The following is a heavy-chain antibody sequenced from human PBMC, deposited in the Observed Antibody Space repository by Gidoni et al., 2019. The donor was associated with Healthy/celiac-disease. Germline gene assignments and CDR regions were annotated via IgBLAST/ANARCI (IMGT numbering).Heavy chain of an antibody. Sequence: EVQLLESGGGLVQPGGSLRPSCAASGFPFSSYAMSWVRQAPGKGLEWVSAISGSGGSTYYADSVKGRFTISRDNSKNTLYLQMNSLRAEDTAVYYCAKDFGPYSGYEGFDYWGQGTLVTVSS. J-gene: IGHJ4*02. CDR1: GFPFSSYA. CDR2: ISGSGGST. D-gene: IGHD5-12*01. CDR3: AKDFGPYSGYEGFDY. V-gene: IGHV3-23*01.